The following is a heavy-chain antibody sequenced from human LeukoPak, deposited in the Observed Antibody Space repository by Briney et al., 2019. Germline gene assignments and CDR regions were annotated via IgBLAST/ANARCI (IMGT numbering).Heavy chain of an antibody. Sequence: RSGGSLRLSCAASGFTFSSYAMSWVRQAPGKGLEGVSAISGSGGSTYFADSVKGRFTISRDNSKNTLYLQMNSLRAEDTAVYYCAKGGYTYGYIFDYWGQGTLVTVSS. V-gene: IGHV3-23*01. J-gene: IGHJ4*02. CDR2: ISGSGGST. CDR1: GFTFSSYA. D-gene: IGHD5-18*01. CDR3: AKGGYTYGYIFDY.